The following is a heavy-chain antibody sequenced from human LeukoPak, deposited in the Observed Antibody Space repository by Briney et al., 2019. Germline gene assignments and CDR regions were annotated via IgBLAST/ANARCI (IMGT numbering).Heavy chain of an antibody. D-gene: IGHD3-22*01. Sequence: SQTLSLTCTVSGGSISSGSYYWSWIRQPAGKGLEWIGRIYTSGSTNYNPSLKSRVTISVDTSKNQFSLKLSSVTAADTAVYYCARDNERDSSGYSGYWGQGTLVTVSS. CDR3: ARDNERDSSGYSGY. CDR1: GGSISSGSYY. J-gene: IGHJ4*02. V-gene: IGHV4-61*02. CDR2: IYTSGST.